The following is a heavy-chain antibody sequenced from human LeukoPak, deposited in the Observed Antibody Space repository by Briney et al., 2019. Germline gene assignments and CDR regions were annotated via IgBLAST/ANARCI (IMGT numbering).Heavy chain of an antibody. J-gene: IGHJ6*02. CDR2: INHNGNVN. D-gene: IGHD3-16*01. CDR1: GASVSSNS. Sequence: PSETLSLTCTVSGASVSSNSYHWSWIRQAPGKGLEWVASINHNGNVNYYVDSVKGRFTISRDNAKNSLYLQMSNLRAEDTAVYFCARGGGLDVWGQGATVTVSS. V-gene: IGHV3-7*03. CDR3: ARGGGLDV.